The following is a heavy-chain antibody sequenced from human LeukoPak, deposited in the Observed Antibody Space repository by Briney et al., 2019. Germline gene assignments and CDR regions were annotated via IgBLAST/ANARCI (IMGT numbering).Heavy chain of an antibody. CDR3: ASGYSYGYAPY. CDR1: GYTFSPYW. D-gene: IGHD5-18*01. CDR2: INHSGST. Sequence: GSLRLSCVASGYTFSPYWMSWVRQPPGKGLEWIGEINHSGSTNYNPSLKSRVTISVDTSKNQFSLKLSSVTAADTAVYYCASGYSYGYAPYWGQGTLVTVSS. J-gene: IGHJ4*02. V-gene: IGHV4-34*01.